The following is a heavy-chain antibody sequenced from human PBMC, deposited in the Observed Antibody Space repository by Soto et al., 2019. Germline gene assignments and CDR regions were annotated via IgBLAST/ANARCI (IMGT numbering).Heavy chain of an antibody. J-gene: IGHJ4*02. CDR3: ATYSSLDY. Sequence: EVQLVETGGGLIQPGGSLRLSCAASGFTVSNNYMSWVRQAPGKGLEWVSLIYSGGSTYYADYVKGRCTISRDNSKNTLYLQMNSLRAEETAVYYCATYSSLDYWGQGTLVTVSS. CDR1: GFTVSNNY. D-gene: IGHD6-13*01. CDR2: IYSGGST. V-gene: IGHV3-53*02.